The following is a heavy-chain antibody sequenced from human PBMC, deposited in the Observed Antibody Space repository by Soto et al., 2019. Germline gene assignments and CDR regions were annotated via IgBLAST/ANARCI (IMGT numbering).Heavy chain of an antibody. CDR1: GFTFSSYW. Sequence: GGSLRLSCAASGFTFSSYWMHWVRQAPGKGLVWVSRINSDGSSTSYADSVKGRFTISRDNAKNTLYLQMNSLRAEDTAVYYCARGWGRLGATPVVWGQGTLVTVSS. V-gene: IGHV3-74*01. CDR3: ARGWGRLGATPVV. J-gene: IGHJ4*02. CDR2: INSDGSST. D-gene: IGHD1-26*01.